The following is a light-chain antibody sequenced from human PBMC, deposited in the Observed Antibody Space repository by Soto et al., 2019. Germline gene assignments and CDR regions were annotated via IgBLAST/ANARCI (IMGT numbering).Light chain of an antibody. Sequence: EIVLTQSPGTLSLSPGERATLSCRASQSVRDSHLAWYQQKPGQAPSLLIYETSSRATGIPDRSRGSGSGTEFALTITRVEPEDVAMYFCQQYGSSPGTFGQGTKVEI. CDR1: QSVRDSH. V-gene: IGKV3-20*01. CDR3: QQYGSSPGT. CDR2: ETS. J-gene: IGKJ1*01.